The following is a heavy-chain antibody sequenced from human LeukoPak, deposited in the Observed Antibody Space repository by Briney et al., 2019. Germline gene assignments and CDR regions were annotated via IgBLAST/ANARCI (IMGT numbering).Heavy chain of an antibody. D-gene: IGHD1-1*01. CDR1: GYTFTSYD. CDR3: ATDRLEIYALNI. V-gene: IGHV1-8*01. Sequence: GASVKVSCKASGYTFTSYDINWVRQATGQGLEWMGWMNPNSGNTGYAQKFQGRVTMTRNTSISTAYMELSSLRSEDTVVYYCATDRLEIYALNIWGQGTMVTVSS. CDR2: MNPNSGNT. J-gene: IGHJ3*02.